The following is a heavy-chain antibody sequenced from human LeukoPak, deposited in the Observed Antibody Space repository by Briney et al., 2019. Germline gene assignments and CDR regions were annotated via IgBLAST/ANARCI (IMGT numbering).Heavy chain of an antibody. CDR2: ISGSGGST. Sequence: GGSLGLSCAASGFTFSSYAMSWVRQAPGKGLEWVSAISGSGGSTYYADSVKGRFTISRDNSKNTLYLQMNSLRAEDTAVYYCAKAAAAGNPWYYYYYGMDVWGQGTTVTVSS. D-gene: IGHD6-13*01. V-gene: IGHV3-23*01. J-gene: IGHJ6*02. CDR3: AKAAAAGNPWYYYYYGMDV. CDR1: GFTFSSYA.